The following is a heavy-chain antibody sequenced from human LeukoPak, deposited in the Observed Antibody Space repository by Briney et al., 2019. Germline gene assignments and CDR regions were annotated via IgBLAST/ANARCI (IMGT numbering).Heavy chain of an antibody. CDR1: GGSISSYY. CDR3: AKITSPNVPLEAFDI. V-gene: IGHV4-59*01. J-gene: IGHJ3*02. D-gene: IGHD3-16*01. Sequence: SETLSLTCTVSGGSISSYYWSWIRQSPGKGLEWIGYIYYSGSTNYNPSLKSRVTLSLDTSKNQFSLKMSSVTAADTAVYYCAKITSPNVPLEAFDIWGQGTMVTVSS. CDR2: IYYSGST.